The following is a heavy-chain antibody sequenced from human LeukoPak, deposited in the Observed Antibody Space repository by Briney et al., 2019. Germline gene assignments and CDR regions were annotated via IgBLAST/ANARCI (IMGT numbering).Heavy chain of an antibody. CDR2: MKEDGSEK. V-gene: IGHV3-7*03. D-gene: IGHD2-21*01. CDR1: AFIFSSYW. J-gene: IGHJ4*02. Sequence: GGSLRLSCEGSAFIFSSYWMNWVRQAPGKGLEWVANMKEDGSEKNYVDSVKGRFTISRDNAKNSLYLQINSLRAEDTAMYYCQRIPDYWGQGTLVTVSS. CDR3: QRIPDY.